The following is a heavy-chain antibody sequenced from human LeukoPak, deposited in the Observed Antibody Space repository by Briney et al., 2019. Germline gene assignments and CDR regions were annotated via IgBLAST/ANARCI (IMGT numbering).Heavy chain of an antibody. CDR2: ISAGGGST. Sequence: GGSLRLSCAASGFTFSSYAMSWVRQAPGKGLECVSGISAGGGSTYYADSVKGRFTISRDNSKNTLYLQMNSLRAEDTAVFYCAKVRTGTGKLGVLDYWGQGTLVTVSS. J-gene: IGHJ4*02. CDR3: AKVRTGTGKLGVLDY. D-gene: IGHD1-7*01. CDR1: GFTFSSYA. V-gene: IGHV3-23*01.